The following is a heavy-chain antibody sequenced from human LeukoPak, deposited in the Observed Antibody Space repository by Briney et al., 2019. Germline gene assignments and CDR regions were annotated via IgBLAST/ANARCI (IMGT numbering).Heavy chain of an antibody. V-gene: IGHV1-18*01. CDR1: GYTFSSHS. CDR3: ARGEYDLLGDY. CDR2: ISPYNGNT. J-gene: IGHJ4*02. Sequence: ASVKVSCKTSGYTFSSHSMNRVRQAPGQGLEWLGWISPYNGNTKYAQKIQGRATMITDISTSTAYLELRSLTSDDTAVYYCARGEYDLLGDYWGQGTLVTVSS. D-gene: IGHD3-10*01.